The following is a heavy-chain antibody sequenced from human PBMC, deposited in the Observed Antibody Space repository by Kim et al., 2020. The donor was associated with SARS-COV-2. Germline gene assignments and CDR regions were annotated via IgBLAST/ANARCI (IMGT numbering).Heavy chain of an antibody. Sequence: GGSLRLSCVGSGFPFSNFWMTWVRQAPGKGLESVASIKQDGSQTYYVDSVKGRFTISRDNAKNSLYLQMSSLRAEDTAVYYCARGQSLFWGQGTVVTVSS. J-gene: IGHJ4*02. V-gene: IGHV3-7*03. CDR3: ARGQSLF. CDR2: IKQDGSQT. CDR1: GFPFSNFW.